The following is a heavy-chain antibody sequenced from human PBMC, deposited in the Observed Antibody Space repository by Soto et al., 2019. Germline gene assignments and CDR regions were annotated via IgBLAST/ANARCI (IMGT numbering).Heavy chain of an antibody. CDR1: GFTFSSYA. CDR3: ARPPDGVTGDAFDI. D-gene: IGHD7-27*01. CDR2: ISYDGSNK. Sequence: ESGGGVVQPGRSLRLSCAASGFTFSSYAMHWVRQAPGKGLEWVAVISYDGSNKYYADSVKGRFTISRDNSKNTLYLQMNSLRAEDTAVYYCARPPDGVTGDAFDIWGQGTMVTVSS. V-gene: IGHV3-30-3*01. J-gene: IGHJ3*02.